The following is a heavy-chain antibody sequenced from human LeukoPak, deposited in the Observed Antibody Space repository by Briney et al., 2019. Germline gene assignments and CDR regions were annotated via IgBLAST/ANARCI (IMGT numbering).Heavy chain of an antibody. CDR3: ARDRDGGYDLPAPEDY. D-gene: IGHD5-12*01. CDR1: GYTFTSYY. CDR2: INPSGGST. J-gene: IGHJ4*02. Sequence: ASVKVSCKASGYTFTSYYMHWARQAPGQGLEWMGIINPSGGSTSYAQKFQGRVTMTRDTSTSTVYMELSSLRSEDTAVYYCARDRDGGYDLPAPEDYWGQGTLVTVSS. V-gene: IGHV1-46*01.